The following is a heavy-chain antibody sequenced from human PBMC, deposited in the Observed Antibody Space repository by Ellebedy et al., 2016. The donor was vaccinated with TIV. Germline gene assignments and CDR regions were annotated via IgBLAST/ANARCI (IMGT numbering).Heavy chain of an antibody. D-gene: IGHD4-23*01. Sequence: GESLKISXVASGFPMGDYWMSWVRQAPGKGLEWVANIKEDGSEKYYGDSVKGRFTISRDNARNSLYLQMKSLRADDVAVYYCARTLAFGINSALGYWGQGTLVSVSS. CDR1: GFPMGDYW. J-gene: IGHJ1*01. CDR3: ARTLAFGINSALGY. CDR2: IKEDGSEK. V-gene: IGHV3-7*01.